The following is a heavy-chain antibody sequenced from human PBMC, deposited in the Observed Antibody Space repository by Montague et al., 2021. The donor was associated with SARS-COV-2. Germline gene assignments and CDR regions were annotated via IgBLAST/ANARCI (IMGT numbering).Heavy chain of an antibody. CDR1: GGSISSSNYY. D-gene: IGHD5-12*01. Sequence: SETRSLTCTVSGGSISSSNYYWDWIRQPPGKGLEWIGSINDSGSTYYKPSLKSRVTISVDTSKNHFSLKLSSVTAADKAVYYCARRGRKLLPVATTIGGFDIWGQGTMVPGSS. CDR3: ARRGRKLLPVATTIGGFDI. V-gene: IGHV4-39*02. J-gene: IGHJ3*02. CDR2: INDSGST.